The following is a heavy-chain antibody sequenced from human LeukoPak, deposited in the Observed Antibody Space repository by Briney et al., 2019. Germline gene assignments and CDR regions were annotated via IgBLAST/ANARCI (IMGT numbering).Heavy chain of an antibody. D-gene: IGHD3-22*01. V-gene: IGHV4-59*08. CDR3: VRQPYISGAYYFDY. Sequence: SETLSLTCTVSGGSISGYYWSWLRQPPGKGLEWIGYIFQTGYTVYNPSLQSRVTMSVDMSKSQFSLQLPSVTAADTAIYYCVRQPYISGAYYFDYWGQGTLVTVSS. J-gene: IGHJ4*02. CDR1: GGSISGYY. CDR2: IFQTGYT.